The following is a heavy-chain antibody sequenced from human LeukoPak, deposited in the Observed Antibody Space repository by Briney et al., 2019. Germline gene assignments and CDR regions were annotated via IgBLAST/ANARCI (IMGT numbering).Heavy chain of an antibody. D-gene: IGHD3-22*01. CDR3: AREDSSGYLRGENYFDY. V-gene: IGHV1-2*02. Sequence: ASVKVSCKASGYTFTDYYMHWARQAPGQGLEWMGWINPNSGVTNYAQKFQGRVTMTRDTSISTAYMELSRLRSDDTAVYYCAREDSSGYLRGENYFDYWGQGTLVTVSS. CDR2: INPNSGVT. CDR1: GYTFTDYY. J-gene: IGHJ4*02.